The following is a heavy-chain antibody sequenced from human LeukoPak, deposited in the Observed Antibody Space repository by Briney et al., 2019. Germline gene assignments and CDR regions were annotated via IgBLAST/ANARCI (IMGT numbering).Heavy chain of an antibody. D-gene: IGHD3-3*01. CDR2: ISWDGGST. CDR3: AKGNLESDYYYYYMDV. CDR1: GFTFDDYA. V-gene: IGHV3-43D*04. J-gene: IGHJ6*03. Sequence: PGGSLRLSCAAPGFTFDDYAMHWVRQAPGKGLEWVSLISWDGGSTYYADSVKGRFTISRDNSKNSLYLQMNSLRAEDTALYYCAKGNLESDYYYYYMDVWGKGTTVTVSS.